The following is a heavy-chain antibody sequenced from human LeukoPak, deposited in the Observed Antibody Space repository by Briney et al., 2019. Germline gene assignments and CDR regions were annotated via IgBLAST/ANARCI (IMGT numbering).Heavy chain of an antibody. CDR3: ARDRIGSGYDY. D-gene: IGHD3-22*01. CDR2: ISSSSSYI. Sequence: GGSLRLSCAAPGFTFSSYSMNWVRQAPGKGLEWVSSISSSSSYIYYADSVKGRFTISRDNAKNSLYLQMNSLRAEDTAVYYCARDRIGSGYDYWGQGTLVTVSS. CDR1: GFTFSSYS. J-gene: IGHJ4*02. V-gene: IGHV3-21*01.